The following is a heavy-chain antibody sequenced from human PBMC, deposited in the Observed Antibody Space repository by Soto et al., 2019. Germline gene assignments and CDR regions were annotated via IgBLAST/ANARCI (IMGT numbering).Heavy chain of an antibody. CDR1: GGSISRSNW. V-gene: IGHV4-4*02. J-gene: IGHJ4*02. CDR2: IYHSGST. Sequence: PSETLSLTCAVSGGSISRSNWWSWVRQPPGKGLEWIGEIYHSGSTNYHPSLKSRVTISVDKSKNQFSLKLTSLTAADTAVYYCARSITLDWLFFDNWGQGTLVTVSS. CDR3: ARSITLDWLFFDN. D-gene: IGHD3-9*01.